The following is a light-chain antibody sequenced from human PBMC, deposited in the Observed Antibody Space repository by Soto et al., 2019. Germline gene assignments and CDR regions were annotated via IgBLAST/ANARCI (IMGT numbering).Light chain of an antibody. CDR3: QQYDAWPLT. CDR2: GAS. J-gene: IGKJ4*01. Sequence: EIVMTQSPGTLSVSPGERVTVRCRASQGVGSNLAWYQQKPGQAPRLLIYGASTRASGIRGRFSGSGSGTEFTFTISKLQSEDFGYYYCQQYDAWPLTFGGGTKVEIK. CDR1: QGVGSN. V-gene: IGKV3-15*01.